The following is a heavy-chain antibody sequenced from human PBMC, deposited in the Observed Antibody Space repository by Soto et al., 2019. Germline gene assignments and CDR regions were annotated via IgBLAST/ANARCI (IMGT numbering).Heavy chain of an antibody. CDR1: GFTFSSYA. Sequence: EVQLLESGGGLVQPGGSLRLSCAASGFTFSSYAMRWVRQAPGKGLEWVSAISDSGGATYYVDSVKGRFTISRDNSKNTVYLQMNSLRAEDTAIYYCARSAATTNYYFDPWGQGILVTVSS. J-gene: IGHJ5*02. D-gene: IGHD3-22*01. CDR2: ISDSGGAT. CDR3: ARSAATTNYYFDP. V-gene: IGHV3-23*01.